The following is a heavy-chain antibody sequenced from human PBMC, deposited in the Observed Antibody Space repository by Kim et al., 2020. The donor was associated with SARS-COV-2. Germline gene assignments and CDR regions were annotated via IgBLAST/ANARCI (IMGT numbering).Heavy chain of an antibody. CDR1: GFTFSTYT. J-gene: IGHJ5*01. CDR3: AKDGRGNGDCHWFDS. CDR2: ISSGGGST. D-gene: IGHD1-1*01. Sequence: GGSLRLSCAASGFTFSTYTMNWVRQAPGKGLEWVSAISSGGGSTYYADSVKGRFTISRDNSKNTLYLQMNGLRADDTAAYYCAKDGRGNGDCHWFDSWGQGTQVTVSS. V-gene: IGHV3-23*01.